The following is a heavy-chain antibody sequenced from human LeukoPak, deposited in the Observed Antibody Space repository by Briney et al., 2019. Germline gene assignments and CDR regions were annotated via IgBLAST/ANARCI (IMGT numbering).Heavy chain of an antibody. CDR2: INHRGST. J-gene: IGHJ4*02. D-gene: IGHD6-19*01. CDR3: ARDDSGWNY. Sequence: SETLSLTCAVYGGAFSVYYWSWIRPPPGKGLEWIVEINHRGSTNHNPSLKSRVAISVDTSKNQFALKRSSVTAADTAVYYCARDDSGWNYWGQGTLVTVSS. V-gene: IGHV4-34*01. CDR1: GGAFSVYY.